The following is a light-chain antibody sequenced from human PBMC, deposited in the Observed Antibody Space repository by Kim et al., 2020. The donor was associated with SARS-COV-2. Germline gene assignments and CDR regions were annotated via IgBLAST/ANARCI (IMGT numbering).Light chain of an antibody. CDR3: CSYAGSYTLV. Sequence: GQSVTISCSGTSNDVGDYNYVSWYQQPPGKAPKLMIYDVSKWPSGVPDRFSGSKSGNTASLTISGLQAEDEADYYCCSYAGSYTLVFGGGTQLTVL. V-gene: IGLV2-11*03. J-gene: IGLJ2*01. CDR1: SNDVGDYNY. CDR2: DVS.